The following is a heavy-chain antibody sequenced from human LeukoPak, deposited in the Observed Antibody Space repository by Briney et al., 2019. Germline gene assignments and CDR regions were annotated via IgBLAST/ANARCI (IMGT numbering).Heavy chain of an antibody. CDR2: ISGRGSYI. J-gene: IGHJ4*02. CDR1: GFTFSDYS. Sequence: GGSLRLSCAASGFTFSDYSMNWVRQAPGKGLEWVSFISGRGSYIYYVESVKGRSTISRDNAKNSVYLEMHRLRAEDTAVYYCAAYDSSGYVDYWGQGTLVTVSS. D-gene: IGHD3-22*01. CDR3: AAYDSSGYVDY. V-gene: IGHV3-21*01.